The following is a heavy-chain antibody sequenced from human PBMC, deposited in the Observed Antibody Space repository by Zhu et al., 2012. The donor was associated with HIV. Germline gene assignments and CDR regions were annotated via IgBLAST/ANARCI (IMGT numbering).Heavy chain of an antibody. CDR2: IYYSGST. Sequence: QVQLQESGPGLVKPSETLSLTCTVSGGSISSYYWSWIRQPPGKGLEWIGYIYYSGSTNYNPSLKSRVTISVDTSKNQFSLKLSSVTAADTAVYYCARAPYVWGLWRRTLYYYMDVWGKGPRSPSP. V-gene: IGHV4-59*01. D-gene: IGHD3-16*01. CDR3: ARAPYVWGLWRRTLYYYMDV. CDR1: GGSISSYY. J-gene: IGHJ6*03.